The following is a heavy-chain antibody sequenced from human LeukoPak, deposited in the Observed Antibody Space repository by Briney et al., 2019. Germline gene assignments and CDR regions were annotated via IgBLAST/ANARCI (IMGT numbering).Heavy chain of an antibody. J-gene: IGHJ5*02. V-gene: IGHV4-4*07. D-gene: IGHD2-2*01. Sequence: SETLSLTCTVSGGSISSYYWSWIRQPAGKGLEWIGRIYYSGSTNYNPSLKSRVTISVDTSKNQFSLKLSSVAAADTAVYYCARNVVVPAATWFDPWGQGTLVTVSS. CDR2: IYYSGST. CDR3: ARNVVVPAATWFDP. CDR1: GGSISSYY.